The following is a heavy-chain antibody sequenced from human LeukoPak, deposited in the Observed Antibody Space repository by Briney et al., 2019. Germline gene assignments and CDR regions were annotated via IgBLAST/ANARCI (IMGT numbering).Heavy chain of an antibody. CDR1: GGTFSSYA. V-gene: IGHV1-69*04. Sequence: SVKVSCKASGGTFSSYAISWVRQAPGQGLEWMGRIIPTLGIANYAQKCQGRVTITADKSTSTAYMELSSLRSEDTAVYYFGRYISIFPFDPWGQGTLVTVSS. CDR2: IIPTLGIA. D-gene: IGHD3-3*01. CDR3: GRYISIFPFDP. J-gene: IGHJ5*02.